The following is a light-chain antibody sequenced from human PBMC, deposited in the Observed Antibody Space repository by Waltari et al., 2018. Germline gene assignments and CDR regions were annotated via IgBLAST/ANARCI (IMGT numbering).Light chain of an antibody. V-gene: IGLV2-23*02. Sequence: QSALTQPASVSGSPGQSITISCTGTSSAVGNYKRVSWYQQHPGKVPKLMIYAVSKRPLGVSDRFSGSKSGDMASLTISGLQPEDEAEYFCSSYAGSSKGVFGGGTKVTVL. CDR2: AVS. CDR1: SSAVGNYKR. CDR3: SSYAGSSKGV. J-gene: IGLJ2*01.